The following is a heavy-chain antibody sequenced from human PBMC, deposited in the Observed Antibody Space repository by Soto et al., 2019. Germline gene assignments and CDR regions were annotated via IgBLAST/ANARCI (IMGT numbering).Heavy chain of an antibody. Sequence: EVQLVESGGGLVQPGGSVRLSCAASGFIFRMYWMHWVRQSPGKGLVWITRIYNDGTYSDYADSVRGRFTISRDNVNDTLYRQMNNLRDEDSGLYYCTRVPRPISTGTGAYWGQGTQVTVSS. J-gene: IGHJ4*02. V-gene: IGHV3-74*01. CDR3: TRVPRPISTGTGAY. CDR2: IYNDGTYS. D-gene: IGHD3-10*01. CDR1: GFIFRMYW.